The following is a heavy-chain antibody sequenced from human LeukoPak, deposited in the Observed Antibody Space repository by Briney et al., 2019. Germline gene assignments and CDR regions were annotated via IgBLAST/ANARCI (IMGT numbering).Heavy chain of an antibody. CDR3: ARDPASRITIFGVVTDGGAFDI. Sequence: SQTLSLTCTVSGGSISSGGYYWSWIRQPPGKGLEWIGYIYHSGSTYYNPSLKSRVTISVDRSKNQFSLKLSSVTAADTAVYYCARDPASRITIFGVVTDGGAFDIWGQGTMVTVSS. CDR2: IYHSGST. D-gene: IGHD3-3*01. V-gene: IGHV4-30-2*01. J-gene: IGHJ3*02. CDR1: GGSISSGGYY.